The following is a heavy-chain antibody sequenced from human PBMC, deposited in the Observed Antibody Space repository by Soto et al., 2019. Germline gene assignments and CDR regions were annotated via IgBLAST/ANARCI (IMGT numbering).Heavy chain of an antibody. Sequence: QVQLQESGPGLVKPSGTLSLTCAVSGGSISSSNWWSWVRQPPGKGLEWIGEIYHSGSTNYNPSRKSRVTISADKSKNQFPLTLSYVTAADTAVYYWARRVYDILTGGAYGMDVWGQGTTVTVSS. CDR2: IYHSGST. D-gene: IGHD3-9*01. CDR1: GGSISSSNW. V-gene: IGHV4-4*02. J-gene: IGHJ6*02. CDR3: ARRVYDILTGGAYGMDV.